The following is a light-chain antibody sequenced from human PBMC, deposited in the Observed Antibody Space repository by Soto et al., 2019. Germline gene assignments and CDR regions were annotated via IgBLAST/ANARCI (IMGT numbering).Light chain of an antibody. CDR3: QQYKEWPPR. CDR1: QSVSSY. V-gene: IGKV3-15*01. Sequence: EMVMTQSPATLSVSPGERATLSCRASQSVSSYLAWYQQKPGQPPRLLIYVASTRAAGIPARFSGSGSGTEFTLPLSSLPAEGFAIYYCQQYKEWPPRFGQGTKVEIK. CDR2: VAS. J-gene: IGKJ1*01.